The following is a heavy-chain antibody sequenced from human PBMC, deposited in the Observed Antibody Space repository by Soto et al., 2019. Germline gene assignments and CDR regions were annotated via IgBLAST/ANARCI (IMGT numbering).Heavy chain of an antibody. Sequence: QVQLVESGGGVVQPGRSLRLSCAASGFTFSSYGMHWVRQAPGKGLEWVAVIWYDGSNKYYADSVKGRFTISRDNSKNAQYLQMNSLRAEDTAVYYCARDRRTQWLRPPSRTEIDYWGHGTLVTVSS. V-gene: IGHV3-33*01. CDR1: GFTFSSYG. CDR3: ARDRRTQWLRPPSRTEIDY. J-gene: IGHJ4*01. CDR2: IWYDGSNK. D-gene: IGHD5-12*01.